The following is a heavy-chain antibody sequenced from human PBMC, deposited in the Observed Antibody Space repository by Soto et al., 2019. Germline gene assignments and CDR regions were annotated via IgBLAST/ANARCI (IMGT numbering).Heavy chain of an antibody. V-gene: IGHV1-8*01. CDR1: GYTFTSYD. Sequence: QVKLVQSGAEVKKPGASVKVSCKASGYTFTSYDINWVRQATGQGLEWMGWMNPNSGNTGYAQKFQGRVTMTRNTSISTAYMELSSLRSEDTAVYYCARGRVVATSYYMDVWGKGTTVTVSS. J-gene: IGHJ6*03. CDR2: MNPNSGNT. CDR3: ARGRVVATSYYMDV. D-gene: IGHD5-12*01.